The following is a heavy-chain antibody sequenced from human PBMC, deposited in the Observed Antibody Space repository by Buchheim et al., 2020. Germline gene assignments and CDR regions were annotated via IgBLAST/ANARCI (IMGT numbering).Heavy chain of an antibody. CDR1: GFTFSTYD. D-gene: IGHD6-25*01. Sequence: VQLVQSGGGVVQPGRTLRLSCAASGFTFSTYDMHWVRQAPGRGLVWVSRITSDGSGTGYADSVTGRFTISRDNAKNTLYLQMNSLSPEDTAVYFCARGIAATANPNWFDPWGQGTL. CDR2: ITSDGSGT. V-gene: IGHV3-74*02. J-gene: IGHJ5*02. CDR3: ARGIAATANPNWFDP.